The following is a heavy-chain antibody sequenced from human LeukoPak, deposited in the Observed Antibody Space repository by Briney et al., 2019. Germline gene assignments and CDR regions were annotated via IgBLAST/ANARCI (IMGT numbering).Heavy chain of an antibody. D-gene: IGHD3-22*01. V-gene: IGHV3-64*01. CDR2: ISSNGGST. CDR3: ARAPPYYYDSSGYYGAYYYYMDV. CDR1: GFTFSGYA. Sequence: GGSLRLSCAASGFTFSGYAMHWVRQAPGKGLEYASAISSNGGSTYYANSVKGRFTISRDNSKNTLYLQMGSLRAEDMAVYYCARAPPYYYDSSGYYGAYYYYMDVWGKGTTVTVSS. J-gene: IGHJ6*03.